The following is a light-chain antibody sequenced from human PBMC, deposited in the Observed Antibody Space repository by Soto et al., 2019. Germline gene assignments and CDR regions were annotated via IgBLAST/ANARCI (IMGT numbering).Light chain of an antibody. J-gene: IGKJ5*01. CDR1: QRISSN. CDR3: QQYGSSPIT. V-gene: IGKV3-20*01. Sequence: VVMTQSPATLSVSPWERATLSCRASQRISSNLAWYQQKPGQAPRLLIYGASSRATGIPDRFSGSGSGTDFTLTISRLEPEDFAVYYCQQYGSSPITFGQGTRLEIK. CDR2: GAS.